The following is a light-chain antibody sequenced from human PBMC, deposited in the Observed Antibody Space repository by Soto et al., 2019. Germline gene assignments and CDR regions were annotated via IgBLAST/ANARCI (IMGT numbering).Light chain of an antibody. CDR3: QQRHNGPIT. CDR1: QTIRGL. V-gene: IGKV3-11*01. Sequence: EIVLTQSPATLSLSPGERATLSCRTSQTIRGLLNWYQQRPGQAPRLLIYDTSNRATDIPARFSGSGSGTDFILTISSLDPEDFGVYFCQQRHNGPITFGQWTRLDIK. CDR2: DTS. J-gene: IGKJ5*01.